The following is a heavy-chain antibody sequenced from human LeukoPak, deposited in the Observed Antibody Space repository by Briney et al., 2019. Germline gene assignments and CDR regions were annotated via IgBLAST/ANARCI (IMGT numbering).Heavy chain of an antibody. CDR1: GFIFSSYS. CDR2: ISSSSTYI. D-gene: IGHD6-6*01. J-gene: IGHJ4*02. V-gene: IGHV3-21*01. Sequence: PGGSLRLSCAASGFIFSSYSMNWVRQAPGKGLEWVSSISSSSTYIYYADSVKGRFTISRDNAKNSLYLQMNNLRAEDTAVYYCARGGAARPDYWGQGTLVSVSS. CDR3: ARGGAARPDY.